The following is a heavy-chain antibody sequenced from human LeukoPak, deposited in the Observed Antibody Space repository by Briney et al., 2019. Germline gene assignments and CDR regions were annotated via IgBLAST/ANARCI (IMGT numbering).Heavy chain of an antibody. Sequence: SGGSLRLSCAASGFTFSSYSMNWVRRAPGKGLEWGSSISSSSSYIYYADSVKGRFTISRDNAKNSLYLQMNSLRAEDTAVYYCARDREAAVGGFDYWGQGTLVTVSS. J-gene: IGHJ4*02. D-gene: IGHD6-13*01. CDR3: ARDREAAVGGFDY. V-gene: IGHV3-21*01. CDR2: ISSSSSYI. CDR1: GFTFSSYS.